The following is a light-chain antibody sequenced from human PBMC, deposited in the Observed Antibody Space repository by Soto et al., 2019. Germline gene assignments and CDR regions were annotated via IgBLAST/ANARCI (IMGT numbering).Light chain of an antibody. V-gene: IGLV1-47*01. J-gene: IGLJ7*01. Sequence: QSVLTQPPSASATPGQRVTISCSGSSSNIGNFYVYWYQQLPGTAPKLLIYKNNQRPLGVPDRFSGSKSGTSASLAISGLRSEDEADYYCAAWDDSLSGPGVFGGGTQLTVL. CDR3: AAWDDSLSGPGV. CDR2: KNN. CDR1: SSNIGNFY.